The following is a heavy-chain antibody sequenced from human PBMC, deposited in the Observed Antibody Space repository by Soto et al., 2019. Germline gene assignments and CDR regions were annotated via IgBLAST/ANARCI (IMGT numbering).Heavy chain of an antibody. CDR2: IWYDGSKK. D-gene: IGHD3-3*01. CDR1: GFTFSSFG. V-gene: IGHV3-33*01. J-gene: IGHJ6*02. CDR3: ARDASYYSLWSGYYPSRNGMDV. Sequence: QVQVVESGGGVVQPGRCLRLYCAASGFTFSSFGMHWVRQAPGKGLEWVSLIWYDGSKKSYGDSVKGRFTISRDNSRNTVYLQMNSLRADDTAVYYCARDASYYSLWSGYYPSRNGMDVWGQGTTVTVSS.